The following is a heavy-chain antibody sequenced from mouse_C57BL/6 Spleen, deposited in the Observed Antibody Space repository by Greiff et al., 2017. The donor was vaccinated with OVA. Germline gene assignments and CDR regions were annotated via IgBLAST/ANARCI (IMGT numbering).Heavy chain of an antibody. J-gene: IGHJ4*01. CDR1: GYTFTSYW. V-gene: IGHV1-64*01. CDR2: IHPNSGST. CDR3: ARRVSSYAMDY. Sequence: VQLQQSGAELVKPGASVKLSCKASGYTFTSYWMHWVKQRPGQGLEWIGMIHPNSGSTNYNEKFKSKATLTVDKSSSTAYMQLSSLTSEDSAVYYCARRVSSYAMDYWGQGTSVTVSS. D-gene: IGHD1-3*01.